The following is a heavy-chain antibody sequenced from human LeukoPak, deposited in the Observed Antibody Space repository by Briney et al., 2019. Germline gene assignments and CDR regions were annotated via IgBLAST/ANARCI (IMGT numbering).Heavy chain of an antibody. Sequence: GGSLRLSCAASGFTFSSYGMHWVRQVPGKGLEWVAVISYDGSNKYYADTVKGRFTISRDNSKNTLYLQMNSLRAEDTAVYYCAKDLAYSYGYYYYGMDVWGQGTTVTVSS. CDR3: AKDLAYSYGYYYYGMDV. CDR2: ISYDGSNK. J-gene: IGHJ6*02. D-gene: IGHD5-18*01. V-gene: IGHV3-30*18. CDR1: GFTFSSYG.